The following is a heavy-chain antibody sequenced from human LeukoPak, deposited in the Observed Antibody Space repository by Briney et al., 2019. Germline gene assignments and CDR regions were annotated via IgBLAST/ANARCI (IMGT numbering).Heavy chain of an antibody. V-gene: IGHV1-2*02. CDR1: GYTFTGYY. J-gene: IGHJ4*02. Sequence: ASVKVSCKASGYTFTGYYMHWVRQAPGQGLEWMGWINPNSGGTNYAQKFQGRVTMTRNTSISTAYMELSSLRSEDTAVYYCAIILVPAAMPFDYWGQGTLVTVSS. CDR2: INPNSGGT. CDR3: AIILVPAAMPFDY. D-gene: IGHD2-2*01.